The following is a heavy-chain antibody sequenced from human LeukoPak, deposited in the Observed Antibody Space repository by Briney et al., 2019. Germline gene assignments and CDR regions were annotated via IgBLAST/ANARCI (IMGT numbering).Heavy chain of an antibody. CDR2: IWYDGNTK. CDR3: ARDEVITFRLFDH. J-gene: IGHJ4*02. V-gene: IGHV3-33*01. Sequence: GGSLRLSCAASGFTLSDHGMHWGRQAPGKGLEWLAVIWYDGNTKYYSDSVKGRFTISRDSSKNTLYLEMNSLRAEDTAVYYCARDEVITFRLFDHWGQGTLVTVSS. CDR1: GFTLSDHG. D-gene: IGHD1-14*01.